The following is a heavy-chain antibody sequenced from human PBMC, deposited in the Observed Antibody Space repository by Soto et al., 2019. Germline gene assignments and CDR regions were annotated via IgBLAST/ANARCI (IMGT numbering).Heavy chain of an antibody. CDR1: GFTFRSYA. CDR3: ARVGDGSYYHYGMDV. D-gene: IGHD3-10*01. CDR2: ISYNGSNK. V-gene: IGHV3-30-3*01. Sequence: QVQPVESGGGVVQPGRSLRLSCAASGFTFRSYAMHWVRQAPGKGLEWVSVISYNGSNKYNADSVKGRFSISRDNSKNTLYLQMNSLRPEDTAAYFCARVGDGSYYHYGMDVCGQGTTVTVSS. J-gene: IGHJ6*02.